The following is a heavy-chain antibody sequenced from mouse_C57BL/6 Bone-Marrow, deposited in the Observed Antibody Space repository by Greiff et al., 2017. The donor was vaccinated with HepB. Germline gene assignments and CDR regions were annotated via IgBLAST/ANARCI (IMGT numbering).Heavy chain of an antibody. D-gene: IGHD1-1*01. CDR1: GYTFTSYW. J-gene: IGHJ1*03. CDR2: IDPSDSYT. Sequence: QVHVKQPGAELVKPGASVKLSCKASGYTFTSYWMQWVKQRPGQGLEWIGEIDPSDSYTNYNQKFKGKATLTVDTSSSTAYMQLSSLTSEDSAVYYCARWTTVVEYWYFDVWGTGTTVTVSS. V-gene: IGHV1-50*01. CDR3: ARWTTVVEYWYFDV.